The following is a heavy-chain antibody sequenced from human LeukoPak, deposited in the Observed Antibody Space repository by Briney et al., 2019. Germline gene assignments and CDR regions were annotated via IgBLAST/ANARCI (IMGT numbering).Heavy chain of an antibody. CDR3: ARNPLTTIFGVVIVDAFDI. D-gene: IGHD3-3*01. Sequence: SETLSLTCAVYGGSFSGYYWSWIRQPPGKGLEWIGSIYYSGSTYYNPSLKSRVTISVDTSKNQFSLKLSSVTAADTAVYYCARNPLTTIFGVVIVDAFDIWGQGTMVTVSS. CDR1: GGSFSGYY. V-gene: IGHV4-34*01. J-gene: IGHJ3*02. CDR2: IYYSGST.